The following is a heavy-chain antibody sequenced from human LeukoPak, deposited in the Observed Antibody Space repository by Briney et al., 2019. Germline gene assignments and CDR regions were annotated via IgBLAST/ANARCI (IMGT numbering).Heavy chain of an antibody. D-gene: IGHD3-3*01. Sequence: GGSLRLSCVAPGLTLSNYWMSWVRQAPGKVLEWVATIKPDGSEKYYVDSVKGRFTISRDNAKRSLYLQMDSLRAEDTAVYYCARDASAYYWGQGTLVTVSS. CDR1: GLTLSNYW. CDR2: IKPDGSEK. CDR3: ARDASAYY. J-gene: IGHJ4*02. V-gene: IGHV3-7*01.